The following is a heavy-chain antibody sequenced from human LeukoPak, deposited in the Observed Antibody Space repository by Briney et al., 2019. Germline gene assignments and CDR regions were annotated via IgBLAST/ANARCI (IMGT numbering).Heavy chain of an antibody. J-gene: IGHJ4*02. Sequence: PGGSLRLSCAASGFTFSSYGMHWVRQAPGKGLEWVAVISYDGSNKYYADSVKGRFTISRGNSKNTLYLQMNSLRAEDTAVYYCAKAAYCSGGSCSFGGFDYWGQGTLVTVSS. CDR1: GFTFSSYG. V-gene: IGHV3-30*18. D-gene: IGHD2-15*01. CDR3: AKAAYCSGGSCSFGGFDY. CDR2: ISYDGSNK.